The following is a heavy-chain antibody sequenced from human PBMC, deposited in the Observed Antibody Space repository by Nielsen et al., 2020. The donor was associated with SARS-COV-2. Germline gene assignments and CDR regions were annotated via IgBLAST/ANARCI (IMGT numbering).Heavy chain of an antibody. D-gene: IGHD6-19*01. Sequence: GGSLRLSCKGSGYSFTSYWIGWVRQMPGEGLEWMGIIYPSDSKTTYSPSFQGQVTISVDKSISTAYLQWRSLKASDTAMYYCTTNPGAVPKRDRYLQHWGQGTLVTVSS. V-gene: IGHV5-51*01. CDR1: GYSFTSYW. J-gene: IGHJ1*01. CDR3: TTNPGAVPKRDRYLQH. CDR2: IYPSDSKT.